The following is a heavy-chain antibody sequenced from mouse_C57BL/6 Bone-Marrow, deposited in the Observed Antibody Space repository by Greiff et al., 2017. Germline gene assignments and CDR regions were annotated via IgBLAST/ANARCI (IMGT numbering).Heavy chain of an antibody. CDR3: ARGDYDRDGEFYFDN. D-gene: IGHD2-4*01. CDR2: IYPGSGST. CDR1: GYTFTSYW. V-gene: IGHV1-55*01. J-gene: IGHJ2*01. Sequence: QVQLQQPGAELVKPGASVKMSCKASGYTFTSYWITWVKQRPGQGLEWIGDIYPGSGSTNYNEKFKSKATLTVDTSSSTAYMQLSSLTSEDSAGYNCARGDYDRDGEFYFDNWGERTTLTVSS.